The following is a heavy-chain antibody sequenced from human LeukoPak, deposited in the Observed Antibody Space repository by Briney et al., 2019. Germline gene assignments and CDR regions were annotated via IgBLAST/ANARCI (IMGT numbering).Heavy chain of an antibody. CDR3: ARGISSSSPPYYYYYMDV. J-gene: IGHJ6*03. Sequence: GGSLRLSCAASGCTFSSYAMSWVRQAPGKGLEWVSAISGSGGSTYYADSVKGRFTISRDNSKNTLYLQMNSLRAEDTAVYYCARGISSSSPPYYYYYMDVWGKGTTVTVSS. D-gene: IGHD6-6*01. CDR2: ISGSGGST. CDR1: GCTFSSYA. V-gene: IGHV3-23*01.